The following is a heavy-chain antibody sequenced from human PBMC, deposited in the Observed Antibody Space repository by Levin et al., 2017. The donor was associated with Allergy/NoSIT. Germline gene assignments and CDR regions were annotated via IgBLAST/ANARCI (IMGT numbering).Heavy chain of an antibody. V-gene: IGHV3-48*04. J-gene: IGHJ6*02. CDR3: VRDLTTIRGGMDV. D-gene: IGHD1-1*01. CDR2: IRPTSEII. Sequence: GGSLRLSCAASGFSFSKSGMNWVRQAPGQGLEWVSYIRPTSEIIHYADSVKGQFTISRDNAKNSLYLQMNSLRVEDTAIYYCVRDLTTIRGGMDVWGQGTTVTVSS. CDR1: GFSFSKSG.